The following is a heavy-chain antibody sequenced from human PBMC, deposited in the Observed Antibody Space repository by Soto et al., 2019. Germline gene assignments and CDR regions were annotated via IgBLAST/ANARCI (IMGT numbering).Heavy chain of an antibody. CDR1: RYTFTTYD. J-gene: IGHJ6*03. D-gene: IGHD2-8*01. Sequence: QVQLVQSGAEVKKPGASTKVSCKASRYTFTTYDINWVRQATGQGLEGIGWMNPNSGNTGYAQKFEGRVTMTRNTSISTGDMELSTVSSEDTAGYHCAHNLGLYDGYYYYIDVWGKRTTVTV. CDR2: MNPNSGNT. CDR3: AHNLGLYDGYYYYIDV. V-gene: IGHV1-8*01.